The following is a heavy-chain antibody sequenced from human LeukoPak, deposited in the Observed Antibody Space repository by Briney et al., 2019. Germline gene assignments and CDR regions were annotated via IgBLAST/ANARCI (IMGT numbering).Heavy chain of an antibody. J-gene: IGHJ4*02. D-gene: IGHD3-16*01. CDR1: GFTFNSYD. Sequence: PGGSLRLSCAASGFTFNSYDMSWVRQAPGKGLEWVSYISSSGSTIYYADSVKGRFTISRDNAKNSLYLQMNSLRAEDTAVYYCARDFMITFGGATPFDYWGQGTLVTVSS. CDR2: ISSSGSTI. CDR3: ARDFMITFGGATPFDY. V-gene: IGHV3-48*03.